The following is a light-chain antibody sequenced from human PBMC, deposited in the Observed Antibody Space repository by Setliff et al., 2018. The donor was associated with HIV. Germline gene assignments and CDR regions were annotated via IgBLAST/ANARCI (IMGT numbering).Light chain of an antibody. CDR2: EVR. Sequence: QSVLTQPASVSGSPGQSITISCTGTSSDVGGYSHVSWYQQHPGKAPKLIIYEVRNRPPGVSNRFSGSKSGNTASLTISGLQTEDEADYYCSSYAITNTLPFGTGTKVTVL. CDR3: SSYAITNTLP. CDR1: SSDVGGYSH. J-gene: IGLJ1*01. V-gene: IGLV2-14*01.